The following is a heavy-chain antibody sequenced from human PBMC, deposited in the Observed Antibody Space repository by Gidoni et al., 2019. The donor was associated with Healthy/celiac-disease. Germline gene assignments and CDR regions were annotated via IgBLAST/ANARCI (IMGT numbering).Heavy chain of an antibody. J-gene: IGHJ4*02. CDR1: GFTFSSYS. CDR3: ARDFGVVVAATPIGSFDY. CDR2: ISSSSSYI. V-gene: IGHV3-21*01. Sequence: EVQLVESGGGLVKPGGSLRLSCAASGFTFSSYSMNWVRQAPGKGLEWVSFISSSSSYIYDADSVKGRFTISRDNAKNSLFLQMNSLRAEDTAVYYCARDFGVVVAATPIGSFDYWGQGTLVTVSS. D-gene: IGHD2-15*01.